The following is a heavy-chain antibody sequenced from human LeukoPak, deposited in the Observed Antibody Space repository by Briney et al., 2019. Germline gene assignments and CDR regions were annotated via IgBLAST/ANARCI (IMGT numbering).Heavy chain of an antibody. Sequence: GGSLRLSCAASGFTFSNAWMSWVRQAPGKGLEWVGRIKSKTDGGTTDYAAPVKGRFTISRDDSKNTLYLQMNSLKTEDTAVYYCTTRHGIAAAGTDYWGQGTLVTVSS. D-gene: IGHD6-13*01. CDR1: GFTFSNAW. V-gene: IGHV3-15*01. J-gene: IGHJ4*02. CDR3: TTRHGIAAAGTDY. CDR2: IKSKTDGGTT.